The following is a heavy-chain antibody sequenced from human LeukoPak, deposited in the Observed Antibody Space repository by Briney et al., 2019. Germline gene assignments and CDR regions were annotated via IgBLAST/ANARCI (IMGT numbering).Heavy chain of an antibody. CDR1: GFTFSSYA. CDR3: AKIPSNTAMAKGSIDY. V-gene: IGHV3-23*01. Sequence: GGSLRLSCAASGFTFSSYAMSWVRQAPGKGLEWVSAISGSGGSTYYADSVKGRFTISRDNSKNTLYLQMNSLRAEDTAVYYCAKIPSNTAMAKGSIDYWGQGTLVTVSS. D-gene: IGHD5-18*01. J-gene: IGHJ4*02. CDR2: ISGSGGST.